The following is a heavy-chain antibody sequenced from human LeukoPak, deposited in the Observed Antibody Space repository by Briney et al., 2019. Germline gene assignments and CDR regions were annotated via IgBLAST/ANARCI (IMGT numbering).Heavy chain of an antibody. Sequence: ASVKVSCKASGYTFTGYYMHWVRQAPGQGLEWMGWINPNSGGTNYAQKFQGRVTITRNTSISTAYMELSSLRSEDTAVYYCARGGAHDYSWSYYMDAWGKGTTVTVSS. J-gene: IGHJ6*03. CDR3: ARGGAHDYSWSYYMDA. D-gene: IGHD4-11*01. V-gene: IGHV1-2*02. CDR1: GYTFTGYY. CDR2: INPNSGGT.